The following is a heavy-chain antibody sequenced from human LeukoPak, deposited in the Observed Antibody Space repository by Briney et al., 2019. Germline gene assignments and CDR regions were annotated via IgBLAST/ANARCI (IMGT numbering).Heavy chain of an antibody. Sequence: ASVKVSCKASGYTFTSYYMHWVRQAPGQGLEWMGIINPSGGSTSYAQKFQGRVTMTRDTSTSTVYMELSSLRSEDTAVYYCARDRGELVGAYDAFDIWGQGTMVTVSS. V-gene: IGHV1-46*01. CDR2: INPSGGST. D-gene: IGHD1-26*01. J-gene: IGHJ3*02. CDR1: GYTFTSYY. CDR3: ARDRGELVGAYDAFDI.